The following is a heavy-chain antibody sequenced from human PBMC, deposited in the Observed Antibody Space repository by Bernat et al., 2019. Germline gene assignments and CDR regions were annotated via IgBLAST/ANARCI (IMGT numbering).Heavy chain of an antibody. D-gene: IGHD3-22*01. CDR2: INNGNSHTT. V-gene: IGHV3-72*01. Sequence: EVHLVESGGGLVQPGGSLRLSCAASGFMFSDHYMDWVRQAPGKGLEWLGRINNGNSHTTEYAASVKGRFTVSRDDSRNSLFLQLNSLSAEDTAVYYCARSTSGSILDYWGQGTLVTVSS. CDR3: ARSTSGSILDY. CDR1: GFMFSDHY. J-gene: IGHJ4*02.